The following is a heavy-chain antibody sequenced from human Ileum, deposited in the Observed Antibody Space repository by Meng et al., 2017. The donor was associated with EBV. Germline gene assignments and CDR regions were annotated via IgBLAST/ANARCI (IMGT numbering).Heavy chain of an antibody. CDR3: ARALGQLVHFDY. D-gene: IGHD6-13*01. CDR2: TYYRSKWYN. Sequence: QVRVHQSCTGLVHPSQTLSLTCAISGDSVSNHRAGWNWFRQSPSRGLEWLGRTYYRSKWYNDYAVSVKSRIIINPDTSKNQFSLQLNSVTPEDTAVYYCARALGQLVHFDYWGQGTLVTVSS. J-gene: IGHJ4*02. CDR1: GDSVSNHRAG. V-gene: IGHV6-1*01.